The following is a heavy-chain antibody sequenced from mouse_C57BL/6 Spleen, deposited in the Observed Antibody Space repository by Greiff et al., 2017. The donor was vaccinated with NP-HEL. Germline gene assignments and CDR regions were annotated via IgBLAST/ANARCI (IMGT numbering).Heavy chain of an antibody. Sequence: QVHVKQPGAELVRPGSSVKLSCKASGYTFTSYWMHWVKQRPIQGLEWIGNIDPSDSETHYNQKFKDKATLTVDKSSSTAYMQLSSLTSEDSAVYYCAREGKNYYGSSIWYFDVWGTGTTVTVSS. CDR1: GYTFTSYW. J-gene: IGHJ1*03. V-gene: IGHV1-52*01. CDR3: AREGKNYYGSSIWYFDV. CDR2: IDPSDSET. D-gene: IGHD1-1*01.